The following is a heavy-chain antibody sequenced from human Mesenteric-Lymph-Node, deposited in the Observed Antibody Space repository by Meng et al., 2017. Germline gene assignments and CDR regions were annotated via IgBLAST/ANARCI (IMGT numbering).Heavy chain of an antibody. Sequence: QVQLVQFGGEVKKPGASVKVSCKASGYTFTSYDINWVRQATGQGLEWMGWMNPNSGNTGYAQKFQGRVTMTRNTSISTAYMELSSLRSEDTAVYYCAASSSSWYQNWFDPWGQGTLVTVS. CDR2: MNPNSGNT. CDR1: GYTFTSYD. V-gene: IGHV1-8*01. CDR3: AASSSSWYQNWFDP. D-gene: IGHD6-13*01. J-gene: IGHJ5*02.